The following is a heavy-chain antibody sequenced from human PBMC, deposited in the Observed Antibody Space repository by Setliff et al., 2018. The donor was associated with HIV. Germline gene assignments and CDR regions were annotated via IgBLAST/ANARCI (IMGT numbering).Heavy chain of an antibody. V-gene: IGHV4-39*01. Sequence: SETLSLTCTVSGGSMGSTTYYWGWVRQPPGKGLEWIGNVHFSGTTYYNPSLKSRVTISVDPSQNQFSLRLISVTAADAAMYYCARPSLGIGGGSKFDSWGQGTLVTVSS. D-gene: IGHD3-3*01. CDR2: VHFSGTT. CDR3: ARPSLGIGGGSKFDS. CDR1: GGSMGSTTYY. J-gene: IGHJ4*02.